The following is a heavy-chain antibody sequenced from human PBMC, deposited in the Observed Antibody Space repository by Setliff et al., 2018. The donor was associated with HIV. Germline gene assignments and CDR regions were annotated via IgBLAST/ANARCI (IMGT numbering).Heavy chain of an antibody. CDR2: IIPVFRRG. D-gene: IGHD3-22*01. J-gene: IGHJ4*02. CDR1: GYTFTGYY. Sequence: SVKVSCKASGYTFTGYYMHWVRQAPGQGLEWMGGIIPVFRRGDNAQRFQGRVTITADESTTTVYMELSRLRSEDTAVYYCVRGPSYYYDSSGYYYSQFRYWGQGTLVTVSS. CDR3: VRGPSYYYDSSGYYYSQFRY. V-gene: IGHV1-69*13.